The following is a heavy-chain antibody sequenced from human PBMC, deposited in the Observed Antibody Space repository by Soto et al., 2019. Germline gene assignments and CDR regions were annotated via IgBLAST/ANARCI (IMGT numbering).Heavy chain of an antibody. J-gene: IGHJ6*02. CDR1: GGSISSGDYY. CDR3: AREIVGGGSCP. CDR2: IYYSGST. V-gene: IGHV4-30-4*01. D-gene: IGHD2-15*01. Sequence: PSETLSLTCTVSGGSISSGDYYWSWIRQPPGKGLEWIGYIYYSGSTYYNPSLKSRVTISVDTSKNQFSLKLSSVTAADTAVYYCAREIVGGGSCPWGQGTTVTVSS.